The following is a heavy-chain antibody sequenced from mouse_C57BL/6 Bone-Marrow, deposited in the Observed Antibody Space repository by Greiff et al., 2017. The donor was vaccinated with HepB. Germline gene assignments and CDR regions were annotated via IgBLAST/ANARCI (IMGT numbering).Heavy chain of an antibody. CDR2: IYPGDGDT. CDR3: ARPFYAMDY. Sequence: VQLKESGPELVKPGASVKISCKASGYAFSSSWMNWVKQRPGKGLEWIGRIYPGDGDTNYNGKFKGKATLTADKSSSTAYMQLSSLTSEDSAVYFCARPFYAMDYWGQGTSVTVSS. V-gene: IGHV1-82*01. CDR1: GYAFSSSW. J-gene: IGHJ4*01.